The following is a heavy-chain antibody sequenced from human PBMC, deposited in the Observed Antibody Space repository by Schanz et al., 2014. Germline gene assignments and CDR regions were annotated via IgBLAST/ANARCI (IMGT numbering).Heavy chain of an antibody. CDR1: GYTTFTDYY. V-gene: IGHV1-18*01. CDR2: INSNSGDT. J-gene: IGHJ3*02. Sequence: QVQLVQSGAEVKKPGASVKVSCKASGYTTFTDYYIHWVRQAPGQGLEWMGWINSNSGDTNYALKLQGRVTMTTDTSTGTAYMELRSLRSDDTALYYCTRGGYSYALSAFDIWGQGTMVTVSS. CDR3: TRGGYSYALSAFDI. D-gene: IGHD5-18*01.